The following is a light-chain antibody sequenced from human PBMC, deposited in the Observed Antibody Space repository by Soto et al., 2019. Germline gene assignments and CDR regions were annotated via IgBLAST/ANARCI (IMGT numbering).Light chain of an antibody. Sequence: QSVLTQPPSASGTPGQRVTISCSGSSSNIGSNTVNWYQQLPGTAPKLLIYSNNQRPSGVPDRFSGSKSGTSASLAINGLQSEDEAAYYCAAWDDSLNGLVVFGGGTKLTVL. CDR3: AAWDDSLNGLVV. CDR1: SSNIGSNT. V-gene: IGLV1-44*01. J-gene: IGLJ2*01. CDR2: SNN.